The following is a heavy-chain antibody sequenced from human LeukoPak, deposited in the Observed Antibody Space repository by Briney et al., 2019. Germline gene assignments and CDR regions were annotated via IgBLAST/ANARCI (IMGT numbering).Heavy chain of an antibody. J-gene: IGHJ4*02. Sequence: QSGGSLRPSCAASGFTFSSYAMNWVRQAPGKGLEGVSGMSGSDDSTYYADSVKGRFTISRDIPRNTLYLQMNRLRAEDTAVYYCAKDSGHSSSWYYRGQGTLVTVSS. V-gene: IGHV3-23*01. CDR1: GFTFSSYA. CDR3: AKDSGHSSSWYY. CDR2: MSGSDDST. D-gene: IGHD6-13*01.